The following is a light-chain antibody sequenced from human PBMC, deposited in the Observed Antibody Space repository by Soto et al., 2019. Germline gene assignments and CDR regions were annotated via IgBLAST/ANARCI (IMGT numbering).Light chain of an antibody. V-gene: IGKV3-15*01. CDR1: QSVSSN. Sequence: EIMMTQSPSTLSVSPGERVTLSCRASQSVSSNLAWYQQQPGQAPRLLIYGASTRATGIPARFSGSGSGTDVTLTISRLEPEDFAVYYCQQYGSSPRTFGQGTKVDIK. J-gene: IGKJ1*01. CDR3: QQYGSSPRT. CDR2: GAS.